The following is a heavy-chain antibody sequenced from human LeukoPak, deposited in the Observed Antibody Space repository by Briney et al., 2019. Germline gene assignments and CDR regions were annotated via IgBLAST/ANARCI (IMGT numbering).Heavy chain of an antibody. V-gene: IGHV4-31*03. Sequence: ASETLSLTCTVSGGSISSGGYYWSWIRQPPGKGLEWIGYIYYSGSTYYNPSLKSRVTISVDTSKNQFSLKLSSVTAADTAVYYCARSTTLDLPDYWGQGTLVTVSS. CDR3: ARSTTLDLPDY. J-gene: IGHJ4*02. CDR2: IYYSGST. D-gene: IGHD1-1*01. CDR1: GGSISSGGYY.